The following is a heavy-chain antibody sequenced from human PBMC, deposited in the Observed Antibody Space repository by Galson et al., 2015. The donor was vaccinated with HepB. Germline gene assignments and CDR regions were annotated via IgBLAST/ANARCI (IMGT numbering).Heavy chain of an antibody. J-gene: IGHJ5*02. V-gene: IGHV1-18*04. D-gene: IGHD6-13*01. CDR2: ISTYNGHT. Sequence: SVKVSCKASGYTFTSYGFSWVRQAPGQGLEWMGWISTYNGHTDYAQKFQGRVTMTTDTSTSTAYMELRSLRPDDTAVYYCARDLLTAAAGSWGQGTLVTVSS. CDR3: ARDLLTAAAGS. CDR1: GYTFTSYG.